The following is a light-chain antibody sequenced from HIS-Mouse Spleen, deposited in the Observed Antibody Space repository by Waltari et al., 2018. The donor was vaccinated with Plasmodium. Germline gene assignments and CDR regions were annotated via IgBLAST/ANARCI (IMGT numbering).Light chain of an antibody. J-gene: IGKJ1*01. CDR2: GAS. CDR3: QQYNNWPPTWT. V-gene: IGKV3-15*01. Sequence: EIVMTQSPATLSVSPGERATLPCRASQSVSSNLAWYQQKSGQAPRLLIYGASTRATGIPARFSGSGSGTEFTLTISSMQSEDFAVYYCQQYNNWPPTWTFGQGTKVEIK. CDR1: QSVSSN.